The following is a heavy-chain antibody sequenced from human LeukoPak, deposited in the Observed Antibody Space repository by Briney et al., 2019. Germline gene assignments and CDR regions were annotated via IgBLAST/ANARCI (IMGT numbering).Heavy chain of an antibody. Sequence: ASVKVSCKASGYTFTGYYMHWVRQAPGQGLEWMGWINPDTGGTNYAQKFQGRVTMTRDTSISTAYMELSRLRSDDTAVYYCARSSIAAAGTMHYYYYMDVWGKGTTVTVSS. J-gene: IGHJ6*03. CDR3: ARSSIAAAGTMHYYYYMDV. CDR1: GYTFTGYY. D-gene: IGHD6-13*01. V-gene: IGHV1-2*02. CDR2: INPDTGGT.